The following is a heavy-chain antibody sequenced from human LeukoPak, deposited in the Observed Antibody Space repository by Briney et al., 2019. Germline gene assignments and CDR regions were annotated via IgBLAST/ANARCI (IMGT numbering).Heavy chain of an antibody. V-gene: IGHV5-51*01. CDR1: GYRFTSFW. D-gene: IGHD3-22*01. J-gene: IGHJ3*02. CDR2: IYPGDSST. Sequence: GESLNISCKSFGYRFTSFWIGWVRQMPGEGLNWMGIIYPGDSSTRYSPSFQGQVTISADKSISTAYLQWSSLKASDTAMYYCARLKRTGDYYDSSGPGAFDIWGQGTMVTVSS. CDR3: ARLKRTGDYYDSSGPGAFDI.